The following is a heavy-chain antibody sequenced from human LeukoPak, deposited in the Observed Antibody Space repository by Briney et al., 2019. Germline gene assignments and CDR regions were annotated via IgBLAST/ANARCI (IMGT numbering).Heavy chain of an antibody. J-gene: IGHJ6*02. CDR1: GGTFSSYA. D-gene: IGHD2-2*03. V-gene: IGHV1-69*04. CDR3: ARDNGYCSSTSCYGNYYYGMDV. CDR2: IIPILGIA. Sequence: SVKVSCKASGGTFSSYAISWVRQAPGQGLEWMGRIIPILGIANYAQKFQGRVTITADKSTSTAYMELSSLRSGDTAVYYCARDNGYCSSTSCYGNYYYGMDVWGQGTTVTVSS.